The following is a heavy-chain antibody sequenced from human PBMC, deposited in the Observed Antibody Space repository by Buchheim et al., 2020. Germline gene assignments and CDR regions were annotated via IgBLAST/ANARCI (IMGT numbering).Heavy chain of an antibody. J-gene: IGHJ4*02. CDR2: INHSGST. V-gene: IGHV4-34*01. CDR3: ARGQDRGRRGLGSY. Sequence: QVQLQQWGAGLLKPSETLSLTCAVYGGSFSGYYWSWIRQPPGKGLEWIGEINHSGSTNYNPSLKSRVTVSVDTSKNQFSLKLSSVTAADTAVYYCARGQDRGRRGLGSYWGQGTL. CDR1: GGSFSGYY. D-gene: IGHD2-15*01.